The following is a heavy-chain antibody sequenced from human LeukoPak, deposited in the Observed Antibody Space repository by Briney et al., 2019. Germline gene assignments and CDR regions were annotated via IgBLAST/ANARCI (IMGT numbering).Heavy chain of an antibody. CDR2: VSGGAGST. J-gene: IGHJ4*02. CDR3: AKSLTKITPATFDQ. Sequence: GGSLRLSCAASGFTFSNFAMSWVRQAPGKGLEWVATVSGGAGSTYYADSVRSRSTISRDNSQNTLSLHMTSLRAEDTAIYYCAKSLTKITPATFDQWGQGTLVTVTS. V-gene: IGHV3-23*01. D-gene: IGHD2-2*01. CDR1: GFTFSNFA.